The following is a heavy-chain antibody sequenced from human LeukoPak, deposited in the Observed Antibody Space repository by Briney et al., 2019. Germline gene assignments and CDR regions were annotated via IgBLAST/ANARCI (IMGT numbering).Heavy chain of an antibody. J-gene: IGHJ6*03. CDR3: ARGRGITIFGVVSHYYYMDV. V-gene: IGHV1-2*02. Sequence: ASVKVSCKASGYTFTDYYMHWARQAPGQGLEWMGWINPNGGGTNYAQKFQGRVTMTRDTSISTAYIELSRLRSDDTAVYYCARGRGITIFGVVSHYYYMDVWGKGTTVTVSS. CDR2: INPNGGGT. CDR1: GYTFTDYY. D-gene: IGHD3-3*01.